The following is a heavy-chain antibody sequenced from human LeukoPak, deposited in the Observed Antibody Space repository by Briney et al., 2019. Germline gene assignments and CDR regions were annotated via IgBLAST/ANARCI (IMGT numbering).Heavy chain of an antibody. CDR2: INPNSGGT. V-gene: IGHV1-2*02. J-gene: IGHJ4*02. D-gene: IGHD3-3*01. CDR3: ARAGYYDFWSGYSYPGY. CDR1: GYTFTGYY. Sequence: ASVKVSCKASGYTFTGYYMHWVRQAPGQGLEWMGWINPNSGGTNYAQKFQGRVTMTRDTSISTAYMELSRLRSDDTAVYYCARAGYYDFWSGYSYPGYWGQGTLVTVSS.